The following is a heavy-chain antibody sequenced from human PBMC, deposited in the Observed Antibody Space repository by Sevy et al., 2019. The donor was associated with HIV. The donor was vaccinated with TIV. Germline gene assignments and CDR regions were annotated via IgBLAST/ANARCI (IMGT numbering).Heavy chain of an antibody. D-gene: IGHD2-8*02. CDR1: GFTFSYSG. V-gene: IGHV3-30*02. CDR3: AKNTAAVGVGGFDY. CDR2: IQFDGSSR. J-gene: IGHJ4*02. Sequence: GGSLRLSCAASGFTFSYSGMHWVRQAPGKGLEWVTFIQFDGSSRYYAESVKGRFTIPRDNTKNTLNLQMNSLRRDDTAVYYCAKNTAAVGVGGFDYWGQGALVTVSS.